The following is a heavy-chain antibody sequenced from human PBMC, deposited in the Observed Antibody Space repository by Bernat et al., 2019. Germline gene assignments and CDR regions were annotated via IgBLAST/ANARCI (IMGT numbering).Heavy chain of an antibody. V-gene: IGHV3-30*18. CDR3: AKDELSYGGGYYFRPQFDY. D-gene: IGHD1-26*01. J-gene: IGHJ4*02. Sequence: QVQLVESGGGVVQPGRSLRLSCAASGFTFSSYGMHWVRQAPGKGLEWVAVISYDGSNKYYADSVKGRFTISRDNSKNTLYLQMNSLRAEDTAVYYCAKDELSYGGGYYFRPQFDYWGQGTLVTVSS. CDR1: GFTFSSYG. CDR2: ISYDGSNK.